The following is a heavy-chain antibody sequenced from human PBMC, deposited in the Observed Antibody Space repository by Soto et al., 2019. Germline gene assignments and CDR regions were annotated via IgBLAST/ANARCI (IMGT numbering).Heavy chain of an antibody. V-gene: IGHV1-69*02. CDR3: ARDSGYDGDTLDY. CDR2: IIPILGIA. Sequence: QVQLVQSGAEVKKPGSSVKVSCKASGGTFSSYTISWVRQAPGQGLEWMGRIIPILGIANYAQKFQGRVTITADKSTSTAYMELSSLRSEDTAVYYCARDSGYDGDTLDYWGQGTLVTVSS. J-gene: IGHJ4*02. D-gene: IGHD5-12*01. CDR1: GGTFSSYT.